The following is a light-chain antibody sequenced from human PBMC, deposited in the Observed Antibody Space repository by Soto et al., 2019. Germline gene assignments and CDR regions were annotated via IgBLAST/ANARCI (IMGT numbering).Light chain of an antibody. V-gene: IGLV1-40*01. CDR3: QSYDTSLRGFYV. CDR1: SSNIGAGND. Sequence: QSVLTQPPSVSGAPGQRVTVSCTGSSSNIGAGNDFHWYQQLPGTAPKFLIYGNSNRPSGVPVRFSGSKSGTSASLAITGLQAEDEADYYCQSYDTSLRGFYVFGTGTKVTVL. J-gene: IGLJ1*01. CDR2: GNS.